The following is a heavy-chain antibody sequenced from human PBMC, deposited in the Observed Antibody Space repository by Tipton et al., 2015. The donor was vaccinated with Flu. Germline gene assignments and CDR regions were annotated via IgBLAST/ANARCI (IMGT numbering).Heavy chain of an antibody. CDR1: GGSISSSSYY. V-gene: IGHV4-39*07. D-gene: IGHD1-26*01. CDR2: IYYSGST. CDR3: AKYSESYYDFDY. Sequence: TLSLTCTVSGGSISSSSYYWGWIRQPPGKGLEWIGSIYYSGSTYYNPSLKSRVTISVDTSKNQFSLKLSSVTAADTAVYYCAKYSESYYDFDYWGQGTLVTVSS. J-gene: IGHJ4*02.